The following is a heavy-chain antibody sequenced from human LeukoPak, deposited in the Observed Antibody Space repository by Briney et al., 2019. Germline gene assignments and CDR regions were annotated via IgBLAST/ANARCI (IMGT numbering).Heavy chain of an antibody. Sequence: ASVKVSCKASRYTFTSYAMHWVRQAPGQRLEWMGWINAGNGNTKYSQKFQGRVTITRDTSASTAYMELSSLRSEDTAVYYCAREETDSSGWWWYFDYWGQGTLVTVSS. CDR1: RYTFTSYA. J-gene: IGHJ4*02. D-gene: IGHD6-19*01. CDR2: INAGNGNT. V-gene: IGHV1-3*01. CDR3: AREETDSSGWWWYFDY.